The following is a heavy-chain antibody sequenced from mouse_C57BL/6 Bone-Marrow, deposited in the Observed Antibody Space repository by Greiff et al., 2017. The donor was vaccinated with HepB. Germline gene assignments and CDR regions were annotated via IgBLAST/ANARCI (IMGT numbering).Heavy chain of an antibody. J-gene: IGHJ1*03. D-gene: IGHD1-1*01. V-gene: IGHV5-17*01. CDR1: GFTFSDYG. Sequence: EVHGVESGGGLVKPGGSLKLSCAASGFTFSDYGMHWVRQAPEKGLEWVAYISSGSSTIYYADTVKGRFTISRDNAKNTLFLQMTSLRSEDTAMYYCATYYYGSSWYFDVWGTGTTVTVSS. CDR2: ISSGSSTI. CDR3: ATYYYGSSWYFDV.